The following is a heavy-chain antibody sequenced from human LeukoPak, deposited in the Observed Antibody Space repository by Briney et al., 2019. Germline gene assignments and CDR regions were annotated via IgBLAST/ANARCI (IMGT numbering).Heavy chain of an antibody. CDR2: ISSSSSYI. D-gene: IGHD6-19*01. Sequence: GGSLRLSCVASGFTFSSYSMNWVRQAPGKGLGWLSSISSSSSYIYYADSVKGRFTISRDNAKNSLYLQLNSLRAEDTAVYYCARDQARVAGWYSDNDAFDIWGQGTMVTVSS. V-gene: IGHV3-21*01. J-gene: IGHJ3*02. CDR1: GFTFSSYS. CDR3: ARDQARVAGWYSDNDAFDI.